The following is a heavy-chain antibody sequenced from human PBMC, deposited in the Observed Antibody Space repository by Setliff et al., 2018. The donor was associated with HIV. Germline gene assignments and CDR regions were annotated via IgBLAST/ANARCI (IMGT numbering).Heavy chain of an antibody. V-gene: IGHV3-30*02. J-gene: IGHJ3*02. CDR1: GFTFSSYG. CDR2: IRYDGSNK. CDR3: AKGRSLLWFGELLYDAFDI. Sequence: GGSLRLSCAASGFTFSSYGMHWVRQAPGKGLEWVAFIRYDGSNKYYADSVKGRFTISRDNSKNTLYLQMNSLRAEDTAVYYCAKGRSLLWFGELLYDAFDIWGQGTMVTVSS. D-gene: IGHD3-10*01.